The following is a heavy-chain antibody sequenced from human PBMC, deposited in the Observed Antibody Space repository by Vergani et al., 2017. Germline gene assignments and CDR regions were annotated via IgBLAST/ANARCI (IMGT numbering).Heavy chain of an antibody. CDR3: ARDQPPDYGDPPSYYGMDV. CDR2: ISYDGSNK. V-gene: IGHV3-30*03. CDR1: GFTFSSYG. Sequence: QVQLVESGGGVVQPGRSLRLSCAASGFTFSSYGMNWVRQAPGKGLEWVAVISYDGSNKYYADSVKGRFTISRDNAKNSLYLQMNSLRAEDTAVYYCARDQPPDYGDPPSYYGMDVWGQGTTVTVSS. D-gene: IGHD4-17*01. J-gene: IGHJ6*02.